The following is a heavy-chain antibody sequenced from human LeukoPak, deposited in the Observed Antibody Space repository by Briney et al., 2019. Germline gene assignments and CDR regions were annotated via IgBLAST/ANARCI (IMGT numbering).Heavy chain of an antibody. Sequence: ASVTVSCRPSGYPFISYGFNWVRQAPGQGLEWMGWVTPHNGAANYAQNFQGRVTMTTDTSTSTAYMELRSLRSDDTATYYCATGPGYSSGWYSYWGQGTLVTVSS. CDR3: ATGPGYSSGWYSY. CDR2: VTPHNGAA. D-gene: IGHD6-19*01. CDR1: GYPFISYG. V-gene: IGHV1-18*01. J-gene: IGHJ4*02.